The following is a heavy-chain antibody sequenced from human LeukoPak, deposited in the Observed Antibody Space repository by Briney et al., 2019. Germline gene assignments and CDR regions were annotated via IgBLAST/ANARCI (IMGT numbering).Heavy chain of an antibody. Sequence: GGSLRLSCAASGFTFSNAYMNWVRQAPGKGLEWVGRIKPKTDGETTEYAAPVKGRFTISRDDSKNTLYLQINSLKIEDTAMYYCYTSITDYWGQGTLVTVSS. J-gene: IGHJ4*02. CDR3: YTSITDY. CDR2: IKPKTDGETT. CDR1: GFTFSNAY. D-gene: IGHD2-21*01. V-gene: IGHV3-15*07.